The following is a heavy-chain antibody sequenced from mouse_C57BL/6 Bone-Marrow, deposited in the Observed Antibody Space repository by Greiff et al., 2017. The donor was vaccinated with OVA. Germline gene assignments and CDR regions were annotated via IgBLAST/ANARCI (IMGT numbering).Heavy chain of an antibody. Sequence: VQLKQSGAELVRPGASVKLSCTASGFNIKDDYMHWVKQRPEQGLEWIGWIDPENGDTEYASKFQGKATITADTSSNTAYLQLSSLTSEDTAVYYCTTDNCYAMDYWGQGTSVTVSS. CDR2: IDPENGDT. CDR3: TTDNCYAMDY. CDR1: GFNIKDDY. J-gene: IGHJ4*01. V-gene: IGHV14-4*01. D-gene: IGHD1-3*01.